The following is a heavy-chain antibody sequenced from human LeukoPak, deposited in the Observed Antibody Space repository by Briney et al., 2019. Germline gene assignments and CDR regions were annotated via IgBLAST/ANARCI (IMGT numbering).Heavy chain of an antibody. CDR1: GFTFSSYG. CDR2: IWYDGSNK. V-gene: IGHV3-33*01. J-gene: IGHJ4*02. CDR3: ARDYYDSSERVFDY. D-gene: IGHD3-22*01. Sequence: GGSLRLSCAASGFTFSSYGMHWVRQAPGKGLERVAVIWYDGSNKYYADSVKGRFTISRDNSKNTLYLQMNSLRAEDTAVYYCARDYYDSSERVFDYWGQGTLVTVSS.